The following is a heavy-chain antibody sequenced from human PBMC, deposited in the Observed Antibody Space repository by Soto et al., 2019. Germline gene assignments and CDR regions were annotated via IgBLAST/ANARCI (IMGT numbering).Heavy chain of an antibody. CDR3: ARSSGYDQFDY. J-gene: IGHJ4*02. D-gene: IGHD6-19*01. CDR2: ISYDGIVK. Sequence: QVQLVESGGGVVQPGRSLRLSCAASGFTFSSYAMHWVRQAPGKGLEWVTVISYDGIVKYFADSVKGRVTISRDNFKNILDLQMNRLRADDTFVYYCARSSGYDQFDYLGQGTLFTVSS. CDR1: GFTFSSYA. V-gene: IGHV3-30-3*01.